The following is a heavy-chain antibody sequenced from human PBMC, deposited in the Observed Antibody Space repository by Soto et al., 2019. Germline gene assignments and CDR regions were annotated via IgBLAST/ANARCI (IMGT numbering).Heavy chain of an antibody. D-gene: IGHD3-10*01. J-gene: IGHJ4*02. CDR1: GGTFSSYT. CDR3: ARDRRGFGGEPY. Sequence: QVQLVQSGAEVKKPGSSVKVSCKASGGTFSSYTISWVRQAPGQGLEWMGRIIPILGIANYAQKFQGRVTITADKSTRTAYMELSSLRSEDTAVYCCARDRRGFGGEPYWGQGPLVAVSS. V-gene: IGHV1-69*08. CDR2: IIPILGIA.